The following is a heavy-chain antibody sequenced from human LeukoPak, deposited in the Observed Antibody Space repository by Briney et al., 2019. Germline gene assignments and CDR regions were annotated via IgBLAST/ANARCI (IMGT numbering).Heavy chain of an antibody. J-gene: IGHJ4*02. CDR1: GGSISSYY. D-gene: IGHD2-2*01. Sequence: PSETLSLTCTVSGGSISSYYWSWIRQPPGKGLEWIGYIYYSGSTNYNPSLKSRVTISVDTSKNQFSLKLSSVTAADTAVYYCARWHPYLYCFDYWGQGTLVTVSS. CDR3: ARWHPYLYCFDY. CDR2: IYYSGST. V-gene: IGHV4-59*01.